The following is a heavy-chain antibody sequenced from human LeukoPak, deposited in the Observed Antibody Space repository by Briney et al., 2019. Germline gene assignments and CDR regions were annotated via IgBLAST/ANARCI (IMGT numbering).Heavy chain of an antibody. CDR2: INSDGSST. D-gene: IGHD3-10*01. CDR1: GFTFSSYW. V-gene: IGHV3-74*01. Sequence: GGSLRLSCAASGFTFSSYWMHWVRQAPGKGLVWVSRINSDGSSTSYADSVKGRFTISRDNAKNTLYLQMNSLRAEDTAVYYCASHPMVRGAAFDYWGQGTLVTVSS. J-gene: IGHJ4*02. CDR3: ASHPMVRGAAFDY.